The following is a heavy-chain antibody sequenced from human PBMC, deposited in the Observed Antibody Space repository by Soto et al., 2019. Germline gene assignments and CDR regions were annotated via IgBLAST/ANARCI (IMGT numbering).Heavy chain of an antibody. CDR3: ARYSGKYQGPIDY. Sequence: QVQLVESGGGVVQPGRSLRLSCAASGFTFSHYGIHWVRQAPGKGLEGLAVISYDGINKHDADSVKGRFTASRDNSKNTLYLQMNSLRAEDTAVYFCARYSGKYQGPIDYWGQGTLVTVSS. CDR2: ISYDGINK. D-gene: IGHD1-26*01. CDR1: GFTFSHYG. V-gene: IGHV3-30*03. J-gene: IGHJ4*02.